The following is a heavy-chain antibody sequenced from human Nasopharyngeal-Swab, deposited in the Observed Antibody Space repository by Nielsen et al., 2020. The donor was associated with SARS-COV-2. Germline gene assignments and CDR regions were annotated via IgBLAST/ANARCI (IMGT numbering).Heavy chain of an antibody. CDR3: AAQPLVVAATGGFDP. V-gene: IGHV1-8*01. CDR2: MNPNSGNT. D-gene: IGHD2-15*01. Sequence: ASVKVSCKASGHTFTSYDINWVRQATGQGLEWMGWMNPNSGNTGYAQKFQGKVTMTRNTSISTAYMELSSLRSEDTAVYYCAAQPLVVAATGGFDPWGQGTLVTVSS. J-gene: IGHJ5*02. CDR1: GHTFTSYD.